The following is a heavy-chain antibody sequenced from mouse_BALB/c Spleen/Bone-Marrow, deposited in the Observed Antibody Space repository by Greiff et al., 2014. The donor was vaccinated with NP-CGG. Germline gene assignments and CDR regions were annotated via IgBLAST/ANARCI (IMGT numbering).Heavy chain of an antibody. CDR1: GHSFTGYF. CDR2: INPYNGDT. Sequence: VQLQQSGPELVKPEASVKISCKASGHSFTGYFMNWVKQSHGKSLEWIGRINPYNGDTFYNQKFKGKATLTVDKSSSTAHMELLSLTSEDSAVYYCGRVYYHGSSYFDYWGQGTTLTVSS. V-gene: IGHV1-37*01. J-gene: IGHJ2*01. CDR3: GRVYYHGSSYFDY. D-gene: IGHD1-1*01.